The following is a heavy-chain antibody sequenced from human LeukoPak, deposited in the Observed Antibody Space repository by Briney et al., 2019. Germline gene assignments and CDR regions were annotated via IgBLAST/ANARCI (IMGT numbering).Heavy chain of an antibody. CDR2: IKQDGSEK. CDR1: GFTFSSYW. J-gene: IGHJ4*02. V-gene: IGHV3-7*03. Sequence: GGSLRLSCAASGFTFSSYWMSWVRQAPGKGLEWVANIKQDGSEKYYVDSMKGRFTISRDNAKNSLYLQMNSLRAEDTAVYYCAREVVVAATYYFDYWGQGTLVTVSS. D-gene: IGHD2-15*01. CDR3: AREVVVAATYYFDY.